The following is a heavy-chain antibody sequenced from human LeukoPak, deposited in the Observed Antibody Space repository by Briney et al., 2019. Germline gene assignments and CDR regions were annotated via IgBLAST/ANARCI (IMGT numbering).Heavy chain of an antibody. J-gene: IGHJ4*02. Sequence: PSETLSLTCTVSGGSINNYYYNWIRQPAGKGLEWIGRIYNSGSTECNPSLKSRLTMSVDTSKNQFSLKLSSVTGADTAVYYCASASGYWGQGTLVSVSS. V-gene: IGHV4-4*07. CDR1: GGSINNYY. CDR2: IYNSGST. CDR3: ASASGY.